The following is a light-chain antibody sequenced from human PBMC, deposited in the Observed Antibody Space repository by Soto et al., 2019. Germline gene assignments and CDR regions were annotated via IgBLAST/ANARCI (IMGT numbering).Light chain of an antibody. Sequence: EIVLTQSPGTLSLSPGERATLSCRASQSVSSGFLAWYQRKPGQAPRLLIYGASSRATGIPDRFSGSGSGTDFTLTISRLEPEDFAVYYCQQYGSSPQTFGPGTKVDIK. J-gene: IGKJ3*01. CDR2: GAS. CDR1: QSVSSGF. CDR3: QQYGSSPQT. V-gene: IGKV3-20*01.